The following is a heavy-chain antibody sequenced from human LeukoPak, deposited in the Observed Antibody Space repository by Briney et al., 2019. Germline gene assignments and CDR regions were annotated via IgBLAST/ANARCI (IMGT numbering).Heavy chain of an antibody. V-gene: IGHV4-34*01. CDR2: INHSGST. Sequence: SETLSLTCAVYGGSLSGYYWSWIRQPPGKGLEWIGEINHSGSTNYNPSLKSRVTISVDTSKNQFSLKLSSVTAADTAVYYCARRGIKPYNWFDPWGQGTLVTVSS. D-gene: IGHD5-18*01. CDR1: GGSLSGYY. J-gene: IGHJ5*02. CDR3: ARRGIKPYNWFDP.